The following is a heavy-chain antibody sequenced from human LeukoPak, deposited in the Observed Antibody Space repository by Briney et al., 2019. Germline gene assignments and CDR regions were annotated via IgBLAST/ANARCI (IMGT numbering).Heavy chain of an antibody. V-gene: IGHV3-53*01. Sequence: GGSLRLSCAASGFTVSSNYMSWVRQAPGKGLEWVSVIYSGGSTYYADSVKGRFTISRDNSKNTLYLQMNSLRAEDTAVYYCAKRRGPNSSSWYGSFDYWGQGTLVTVSS. D-gene: IGHD6-13*01. CDR3: AKRRGPNSSSWYGSFDY. CDR1: GFTVSSNY. CDR2: IYSGGST. J-gene: IGHJ4*02.